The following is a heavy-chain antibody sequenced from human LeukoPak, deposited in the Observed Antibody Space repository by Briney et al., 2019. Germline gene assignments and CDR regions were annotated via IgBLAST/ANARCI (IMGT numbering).Heavy chain of an antibody. CDR3: ARWAGEYSHPYDY. CDR1: GFIVSINS. J-gene: IGHJ4*02. D-gene: IGHD4-17*01. Sequence: GGSLRLSCTVSGFIVSINSMSWVRQAPGKGLEWVSFIYSGGNTHYSDSVKGRFTISRDNSKNTLYLHMNSLRAEDTAVYYCARWAGEYSHPYDYWGQGTLVTVSS. V-gene: IGHV3-53*01. CDR2: IYSGGNT.